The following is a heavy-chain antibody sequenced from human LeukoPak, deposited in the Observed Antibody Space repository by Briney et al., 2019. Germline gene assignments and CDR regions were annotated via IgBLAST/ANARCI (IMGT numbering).Heavy chain of an antibody. J-gene: IGHJ4*02. CDR1: GYTFTSYG. Sequence: GASVKVSCKASGYTFTSYGISWVRQAPGQGLEWMGWISAYNGNTNYAQKLQGRVTMTTDTSTSTAYMELRSLRSEDTAGYYCARDRITMVRGVGYYFDYWDQGTLVTVSS. CDR3: ARDRITMVRGVGYYFDY. V-gene: IGHV1-18*01. CDR2: ISAYNGNT. D-gene: IGHD3-10*01.